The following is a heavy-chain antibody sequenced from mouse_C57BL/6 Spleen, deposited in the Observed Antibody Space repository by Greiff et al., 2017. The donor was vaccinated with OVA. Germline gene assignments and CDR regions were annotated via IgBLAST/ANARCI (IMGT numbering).Heavy chain of an antibody. D-gene: IGHD1-1*01. Sequence: QVQLQQSGPELVKPGASVKISCKASGYSFTSYYIHWVKQRPGQGLEWIGWIYPGSGNTKYNEKFKGKATLTADTSSSTAYMQLSSLTSEDSAVYYCADYYGSSYPFDYWGQGTTLTVSS. J-gene: IGHJ2*01. CDR1: GYSFTSYY. CDR2: IYPGSGNT. V-gene: IGHV1-66*01. CDR3: ADYYGSSYPFDY.